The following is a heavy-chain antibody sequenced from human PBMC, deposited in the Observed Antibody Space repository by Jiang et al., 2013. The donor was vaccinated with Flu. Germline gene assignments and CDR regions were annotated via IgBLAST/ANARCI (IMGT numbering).Heavy chain of an antibody. CDR3: AAGDSSGYFTGYYYYGMDV. D-gene: IGHD3-22*01. Sequence: EVKKPGTSVKVSCKASGFTFTSSAMQWVRQARGQRLEWIGWIVVGSGNTNYAQKFQERVTITRDMSTSTAYMELSSLRSEDTAVYYCAAGDSSGYFTGYYYYGMDVWGKGTTVTVSS. CDR1: GFTFTSSA. CDR2: IVVGSGNT. J-gene: IGHJ6*04. V-gene: IGHV1-58*02.